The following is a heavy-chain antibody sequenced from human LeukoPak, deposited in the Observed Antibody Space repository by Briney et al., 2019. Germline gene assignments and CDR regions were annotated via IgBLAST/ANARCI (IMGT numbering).Heavy chain of an antibody. Sequence: SSETLSLTCAVYGGSFSGYYWSWIRQPPGKGLEWIGEINHSGSTNYNPSLKSRVTISVDTSKNQFSLKLSSVTAADTAVYYCARARYYGDYGYWGQGTLVTVSS. J-gene: IGHJ4*02. CDR3: ARARYYGDYGY. CDR1: GGSFSGYY. D-gene: IGHD4-17*01. CDR2: INHSGST. V-gene: IGHV4-34*01.